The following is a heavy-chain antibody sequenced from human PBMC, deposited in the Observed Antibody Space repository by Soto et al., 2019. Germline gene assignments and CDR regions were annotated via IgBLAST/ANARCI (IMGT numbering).Heavy chain of an antibody. D-gene: IGHD2-2*01. Sequence: QVQLQESGPGLVKPSGTLSLTCAVSGGSISSSNWWSWVRQPPGKGLEWIGGIYHSGGTNYNPSLQSRDTILVDKSKTQLYLKLSSVTPADTAVYYCARVVGGYYYGMDVWGQGTTVTVSS. CDR3: ARVVGGYYYGMDV. CDR1: GGSISSSNW. J-gene: IGHJ6*02. CDR2: IYHSGGT. V-gene: IGHV4-4*02.